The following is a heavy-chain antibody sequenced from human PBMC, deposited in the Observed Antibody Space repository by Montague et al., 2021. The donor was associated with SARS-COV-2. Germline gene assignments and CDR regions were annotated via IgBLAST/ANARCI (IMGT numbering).Heavy chain of an antibody. D-gene: IGHD3-10*01. CDR3: ARGRRILLWFRGLVSGGDYYGMDV. CDR1: GGSFSGYY. Sequence: SETLSLTCAVYGGSFSGYYWSWIRQPPGKGLEWIGEINHSGSTNXNPSLKSRVTISVDTSKNQFSLKLSSVTAADTAVYYCARGRRILLWFRGLVSGGDYYGMDVWGQGTTVTVSS. CDR2: INHSGST. V-gene: IGHV4-34*01. J-gene: IGHJ6*02.